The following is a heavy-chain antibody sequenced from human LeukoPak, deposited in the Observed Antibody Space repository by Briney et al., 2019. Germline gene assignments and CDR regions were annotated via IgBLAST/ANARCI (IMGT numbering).Heavy chain of an antibody. CDR2: LNPNSGNT. J-gene: IGHJ4*02. V-gene: IGHV1-8*01. Sequence: ASVTVSCKASRDSFTIYDVNWVRQATGQGLEWMGWLNPNSGNTGYVHKFQGRVTMTMDTSISTAYMELTSLTSEDTAVYYCARSTMGARRKYDYWGQGTLVTVSS. CDR3: ARSTMGARRKYDY. CDR1: RDSFTIYD. D-gene: IGHD1-26*01.